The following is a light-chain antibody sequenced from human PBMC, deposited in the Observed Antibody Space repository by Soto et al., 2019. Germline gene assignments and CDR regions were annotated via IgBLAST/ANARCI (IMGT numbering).Light chain of an antibody. CDR1: SSNIGAGYD. CDR3: QSYDSSLSGWV. J-gene: IGLJ3*02. CDR2: GNS. Sequence: QSVLTQPPSVSGAPGQRVTISCTGSSSNIGAGYDVHWYQQLPGTAPKLLIYGNSNRPSGVPDRFSGSKSGTSASLAITGLQAEDEADYYCQSYDSSLSGWVFSGGTKPTVL. V-gene: IGLV1-40*01.